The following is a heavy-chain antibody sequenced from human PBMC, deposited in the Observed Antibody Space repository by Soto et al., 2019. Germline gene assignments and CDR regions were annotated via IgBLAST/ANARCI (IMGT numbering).Heavy chain of an antibody. J-gene: IGHJ3*02. D-gene: IGHD5-18*01. CDR2: IYYSGST. CDR1: GGSISSGGYY. V-gene: IGHV4-31*03. Sequence: SETLSLTCTVSGGSISSGGYYWSWIRQHPGKGLEWIGYIYYSGSTYYNPSLKSRVTISVDTSKNQFSLKLSSVTAAETAVYYCERDRVEMDTISDFDIWGQGTTVTVSS. CDR3: ERDRVEMDTISDFDI.